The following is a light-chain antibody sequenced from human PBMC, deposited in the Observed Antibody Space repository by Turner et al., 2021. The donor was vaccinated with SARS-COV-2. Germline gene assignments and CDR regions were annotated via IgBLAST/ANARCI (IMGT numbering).Light chain of an antibody. V-gene: IGLV1-44*01. J-gene: IGLJ2*01. CDR2: KDD. Sequence: QSELTQPPSASGTPGQRVIISCHGSSSNIGVNTGNWYQQLPGTAPQLLIYKDDQRPAGVPDRFSGSKSGTSASLAISGLQSEDEADYYCAAWDDSLKGMVFGGGTKVTVL. CDR1: SSNIGVNT. CDR3: AAWDDSLKGMV.